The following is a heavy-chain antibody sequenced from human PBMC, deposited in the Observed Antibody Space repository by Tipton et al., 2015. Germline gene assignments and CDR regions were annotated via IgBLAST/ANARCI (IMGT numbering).Heavy chain of an antibody. Sequence: TLSLTCTVSGDSISRSNYYWGWIRQSPGKGLEWIGYISYSGSTHYNPSLKRRVTISLDTSKNQFSLKLSSVTAADTAVYYCARVPYRGGVIDPWGQGTLVTVSS. J-gene: IGHJ5*02. CDR1: GDSISRSNYY. D-gene: IGHD1-26*01. V-gene: IGHV4-61*05. CDR3: ARVPYRGGVIDP. CDR2: ISYSGST.